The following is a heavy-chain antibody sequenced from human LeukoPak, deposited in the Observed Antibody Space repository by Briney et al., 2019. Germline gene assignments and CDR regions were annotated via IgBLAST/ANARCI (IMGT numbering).Heavy chain of an antibody. CDR3: ARDRFVDYYDSSGYQPLDY. Sequence: KPSQTLSLTCTVSGGSISSGSYYWSWIRQPAGKGLEWIGRIYTSGSTNYNPSLKSRVTISVDTSKNQFSLKLGSVTAADTAVYYCARDRFVDYYDSSGYQPLDYWGQGTLVTVSS. CDR2: IYTSGST. V-gene: IGHV4-61*02. J-gene: IGHJ4*02. CDR1: GGSISSGSYY. D-gene: IGHD3-22*01.